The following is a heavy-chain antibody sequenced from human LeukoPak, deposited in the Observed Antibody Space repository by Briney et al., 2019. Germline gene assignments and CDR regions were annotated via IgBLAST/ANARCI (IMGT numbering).Heavy chain of an antibody. CDR3: ARGRFLEWLLYVWFDP. V-gene: IGHV4-59*12. Sequence: SETLSLTCTVSGGSISSYYWSWIRQPPGKGLEWIGYIYYSGSTNYNPSLKSRVTISVDTSKNQFSLKLSSVTAADTAVYYCARGRFLEWLLYVWFDPWGQGTLVTVSS. CDR1: GGSISSYY. D-gene: IGHD3-3*01. CDR2: IYYSGST. J-gene: IGHJ5*02.